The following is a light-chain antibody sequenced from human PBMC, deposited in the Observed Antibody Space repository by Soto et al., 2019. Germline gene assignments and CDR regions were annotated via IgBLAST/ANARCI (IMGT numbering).Light chain of an antibody. Sequence: EFMLTQSPGTLSLSPGERATLSCRASQSVTSSYLAWYQQKPGQSPRLLIYGASSRATGIPDRFSGSGSGTDFTLTISRLEPEDFAVYYCQKYGSPTWTFGQGTKVEIK. CDR3: QKYGSPTWT. CDR1: QSVTSSY. V-gene: IGKV3-20*01. CDR2: GAS. J-gene: IGKJ1*01.